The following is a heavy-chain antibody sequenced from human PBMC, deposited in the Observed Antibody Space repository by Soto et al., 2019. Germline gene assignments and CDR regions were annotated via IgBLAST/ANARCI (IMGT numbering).Heavy chain of an antibody. CDR2: MNPNSGNT. Sequence: QVQLVQSGAEVKKPGASVKVSCKAAGYTFTSYDINWVRQATGHGLEWMGWMNPNSGNTGYAQKFQGRVTMTRNATIRTSYMDLRSLRSEDTAVYSWARGGLNDVWSGYLHNWFDPWGQGTLVTVSS. D-gene: IGHD3-3*01. J-gene: IGHJ5*02. V-gene: IGHV1-8*01. CDR3: ARGGLNDVWSGYLHNWFDP. CDR1: GYTFTSYD.